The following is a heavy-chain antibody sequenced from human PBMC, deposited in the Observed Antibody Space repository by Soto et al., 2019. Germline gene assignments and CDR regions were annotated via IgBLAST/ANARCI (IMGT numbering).Heavy chain of an antibody. CDR1: GFTFSSYA. V-gene: IGHV3-23*01. CDR2: ISGSGGST. Sequence: GGSLRLSCAASGFTFSSYAMSWVRQAPGKGLEWVSAISGSGGSTYYADSVKGRFTISRDNSKNTLYLQMNSLRAEDTAVYYCANGYCSGGRCYPGPYGTDVWGQGTTVTVSS. D-gene: IGHD2-15*01. J-gene: IGHJ6*02. CDR3: ANGYCSGGRCYPGPYGTDV.